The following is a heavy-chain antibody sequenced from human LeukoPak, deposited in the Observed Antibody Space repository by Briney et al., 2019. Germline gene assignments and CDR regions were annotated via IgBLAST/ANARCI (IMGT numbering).Heavy chain of an antibody. J-gene: IGHJ6*02. CDR3: ARDLGDSYGMDV. Sequence: SETLSLTCAVSGGSISCTNWWNWVRQSPGKGLEWIGEIYHSGSPNYNPSLKSRVTILVDKSKNQLSLKLSSVTAADTAVYYCARDLGDSYGMDVWGQGTTVTVSS. CDR1: GGSISCTNW. D-gene: IGHD5-24*01. V-gene: IGHV4-4*02. CDR2: IYHSGSP.